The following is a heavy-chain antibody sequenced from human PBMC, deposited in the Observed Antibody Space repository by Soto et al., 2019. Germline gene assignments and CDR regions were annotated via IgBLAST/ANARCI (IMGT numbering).Heavy chain of an antibody. Sequence: GESLKISCKGSGYSFTSYWISWVRQMPGKGLEWMGRIDPSDSYTNYSPSFQGHVTISADKSISTAYLQWSSLKASDTAMYYCARVYEGDCDYYYYGMDVWGQGTTVTVSS. CDR3: ARVYEGDCDYYYYGMDV. CDR1: GYSFTSYW. D-gene: IGHD2-21*02. CDR2: IDPSDSYT. J-gene: IGHJ6*02. V-gene: IGHV5-10-1*01.